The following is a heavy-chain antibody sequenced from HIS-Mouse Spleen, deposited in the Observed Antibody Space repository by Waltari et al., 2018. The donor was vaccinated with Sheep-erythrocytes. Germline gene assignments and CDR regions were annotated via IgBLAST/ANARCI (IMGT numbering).Heavy chain of an antibody. CDR2: IKQDGSEK. CDR1: GFTFSSYW. CDR3: ARAVAGTPDAFDI. Sequence: EVQLVESGGGLVQPGGSLRLSCAAPGFTFSSYWMSWVRQAPGKGLEWVANIKQDGSEKYYVDSVKGRFTISRDNAKNSLYLQMNSLRAEDTAVYYCARAVAGTPDAFDIWGQGTMVTVSS. V-gene: IGHV3-7*01. D-gene: IGHD1-7*01. J-gene: IGHJ3*02.